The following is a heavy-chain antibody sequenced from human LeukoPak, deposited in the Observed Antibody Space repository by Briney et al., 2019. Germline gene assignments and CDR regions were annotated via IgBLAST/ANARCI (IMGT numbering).Heavy chain of an antibody. Sequence: SETLSLTCTVSXXSISSSSYYWGWIRXXXXXXLXWIGSIYYSGSTYYNPSLKSRVTISVDTSKNQFSLKLSSVTAADTAVYYCARTGIAVAGIGYWGQGTLVTVSS. CDR2: IYYSGST. CDR1: XXSISSSSYY. CDR3: ARTGIAVAGIGY. J-gene: IGHJ4*02. D-gene: IGHD6-19*01. V-gene: IGHV4-39*01.